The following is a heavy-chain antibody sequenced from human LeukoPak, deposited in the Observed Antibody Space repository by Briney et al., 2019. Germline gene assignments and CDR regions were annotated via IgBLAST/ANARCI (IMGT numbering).Heavy chain of an antibody. CDR1: GFTVSNNY. V-gene: IGHV3-53*01. D-gene: IGHD6-19*01. CDR2: IYSGGST. CDR3: ARDFSFVVGWYDAAFDI. J-gene: IGHJ3*02. Sequence: GGSLRLSCAASGFTVSNNYMSWVRQAPGKGLEWVSIIYSGGSTYYADSVKGRFTISRDNSKNTLYLQMNSLRAEDTAVYYCARDFSFVVGWYDAAFDIWGQGTMVTVSS.